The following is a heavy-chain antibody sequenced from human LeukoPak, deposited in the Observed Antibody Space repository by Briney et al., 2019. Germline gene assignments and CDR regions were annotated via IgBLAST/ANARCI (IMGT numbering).Heavy chain of an antibody. CDR3: ARLGNYDILTGYYPPGYYYYMDV. CDR1: GGSISSSSYY. V-gene: IGHV4-39*01. CDR2: IYYSGST. Sequence: SETLSLTCTVSGGSISSSSYYWGWIRQPPGTGLEWIGSIYYSGSTYYNPSLKSRVTISVDTSKNQFSLKLSSVTAADTAVYYCARLGNYDILTGYYPPGYYYYMDVWGKGTTVTISS. J-gene: IGHJ6*03. D-gene: IGHD3-9*01.